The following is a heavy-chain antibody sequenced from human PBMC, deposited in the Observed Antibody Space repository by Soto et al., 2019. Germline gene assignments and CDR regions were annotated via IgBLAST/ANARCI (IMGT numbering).Heavy chain of an antibody. J-gene: IGHJ4*02. Sequence: GGSLRLSCAASGFTVSSNYMSWVRQAPGEGLEWVSVIYSGGSTYYADSVKGRFTISRDNSKNTLYLQMNGLRAEDTAVYYCARSTGTTDLRAFDYWGQGTLVTVSS. CDR3: ARSTGTTDLRAFDY. V-gene: IGHV3-53*01. CDR1: GFTVSSNY. CDR2: IYSGGST.